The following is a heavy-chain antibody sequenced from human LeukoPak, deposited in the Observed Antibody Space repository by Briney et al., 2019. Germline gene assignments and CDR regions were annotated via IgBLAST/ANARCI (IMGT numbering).Heavy chain of an antibody. D-gene: IGHD6-19*01. CDR2: INPNSGGT. Sequence: GASVKVSCKASGYTFTSYDINWVRQATGQGLEWMGWINPNSGGTNYAQKFQGWVTMTRDTSISTAYMELSRLRSDDTAVYYCARVRFREQWLVREGGLDYWGQGTLVTVSS. J-gene: IGHJ4*02. CDR3: ARVRFREQWLVREGGLDY. V-gene: IGHV1-2*04. CDR1: GYTFTSYD.